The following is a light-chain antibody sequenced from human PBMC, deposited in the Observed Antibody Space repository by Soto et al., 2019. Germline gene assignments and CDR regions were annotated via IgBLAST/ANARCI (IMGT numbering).Light chain of an antibody. J-gene: IGKJ4*01. V-gene: IGKV3-15*01. CDR3: QQYNYWPVT. CDR2: GAS. Sequence: EIVMTQSPANLSVSPGERATLSCRASQSVSSNLAWYQHKPGQAPRLLIYGASTRATGIPARCSGSGSGTEFSLTISSLQFEGVAVYYWQQYNYWPVTFGGGTKVESK. CDR1: QSVSSN.